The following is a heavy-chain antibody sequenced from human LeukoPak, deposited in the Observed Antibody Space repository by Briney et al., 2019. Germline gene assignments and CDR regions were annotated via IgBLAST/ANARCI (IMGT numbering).Heavy chain of an antibody. Sequence: GGSLRLSCEASGFTFSSYAMSWVRQAPGKGLEWVSGISWNSGSIGYADSVKGRFTISRDNAKNSLYLQMNSLRAEDTALYYCAKDIYDYGDYGTNAFDIWGQGTMVTVSS. CDR3: AKDIYDYGDYGTNAFDI. CDR1: GFTFSSYA. CDR2: ISWNSGSI. J-gene: IGHJ3*02. V-gene: IGHV3-9*01. D-gene: IGHD4-17*01.